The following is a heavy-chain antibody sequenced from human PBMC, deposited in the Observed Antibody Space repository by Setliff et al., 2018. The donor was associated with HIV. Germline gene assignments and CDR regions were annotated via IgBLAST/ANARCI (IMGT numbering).Heavy chain of an antibody. CDR1: GYPFTSYY. CDR3: ARIQYDRVEEYFQY. V-gene: IGHV1-46*01. D-gene: IGHD3-22*01. Sequence: ASVKVSCKASGYPFTSYYMHWVRQAPGQGLEWMGIINPTGGSTSYAQKFQGRVTMTTDTSTSTVYMELSSLRSDDTAVYYCARIQYDRVEEYFQYWGQGTLVTVSS. J-gene: IGHJ1*01. CDR2: INPTGGST.